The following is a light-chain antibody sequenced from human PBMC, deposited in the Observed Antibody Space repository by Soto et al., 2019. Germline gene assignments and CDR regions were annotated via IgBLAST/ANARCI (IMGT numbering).Light chain of an antibody. V-gene: IGKV3-20*01. CDR2: GAS. J-gene: IGKJ4*01. CDR1: QSGSSSY. Sequence: EIVLTQSPGTLSLSPGERATLSCRASQSGSSSYLAWYQQKPGQDHRLLIYGASSRATGIPDRLSGIGSGTVFTLTISRLEPEDFAVYYCHHYGSSPLLTFGGGTKVEIK. CDR3: HHYGSSPLLT.